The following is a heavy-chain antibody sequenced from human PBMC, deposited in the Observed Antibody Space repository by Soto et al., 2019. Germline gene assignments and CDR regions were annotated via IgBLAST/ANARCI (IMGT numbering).Heavy chain of an antibody. V-gene: IGHV3-74*01. D-gene: IGHD6-13*01. CDR3: ARDDAGPQAFDX. CDR2: INSDGSDT. Sequence: GGSLRLSCAGSGFTFSSYWMHWVRQAPGEGLVWISCINSDGSDTRHADSVKGRFTISRDNAKNTLYMQMNSLRAEDTAVYYCARDDAGPQAFDXWGQGTLVTVSS. CDR1: GFTFSSYW. J-gene: IGHJ4*02.